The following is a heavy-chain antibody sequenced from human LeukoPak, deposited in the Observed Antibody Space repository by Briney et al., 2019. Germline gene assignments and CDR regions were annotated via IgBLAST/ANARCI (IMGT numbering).Heavy chain of an antibody. V-gene: IGHV4-59*01. D-gene: IGHD3-22*01. CDR1: GGSISPYY. CDR3: ARSTWLLDK. J-gene: IGHJ4*02. CDR2: IYYSGST. Sequence: PSETLSLTCTVSGGSISPYYWSWIRQPPGKGLEWIGYIYYSGSTNYNPSLKSRVTISLDTSKNQFSLKLSSVTAADTAVYYCARSTWLLDKWGQGTLVTVSS.